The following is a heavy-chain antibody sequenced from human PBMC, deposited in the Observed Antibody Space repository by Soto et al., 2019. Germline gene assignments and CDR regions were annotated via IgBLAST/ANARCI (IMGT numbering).Heavy chain of an antibody. CDR1: GDSRSRYY. Sequence: PSETLSLTCTVSGDSRSRYYWSWVRQSAGKGLEWIGRIYTSGSTTYNPSLQSRVTMSLDTSKNQLSLKLSSVTAADTAVYYCAGDSVAGAMDVWGQGTTVTV. CDR3: AGDSVAGAMDV. V-gene: IGHV4-4*07. D-gene: IGHD6-19*01. J-gene: IGHJ6*02. CDR2: IYTSGST.